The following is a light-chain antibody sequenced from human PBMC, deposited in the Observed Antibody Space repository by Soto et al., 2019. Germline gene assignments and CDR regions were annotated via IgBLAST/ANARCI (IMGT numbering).Light chain of an antibody. CDR2: GAS. CDR1: QSFSSSS. V-gene: IGKV3-20*01. J-gene: IGKJ2*01. CDR3: PQYGSSPPYT. Sequence: EIVLTQSPGTLSLSPGERATLSCRASQSFSSSSLAWYQQKPGQAPRLLIYGASNRATGIPDRFSGSGSGTDFTLTISRLEPEDFAVYYCPQYGSSPPYTFGQGTKLEIK.